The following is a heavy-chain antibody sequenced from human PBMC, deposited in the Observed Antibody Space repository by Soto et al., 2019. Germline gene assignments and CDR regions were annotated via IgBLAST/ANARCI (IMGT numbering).Heavy chain of an antibody. CDR3: ARGGAAAGTTDFDY. Sequence: ASVKVSCKASGYTFTGYYMHWVRQAPGQGLEWMGWINPNSGGTNYAQKFQGWVTMTRDTSISTAYMELSRLRSDDTAVYYCARGGAAAGTTDFDYWGQGTLVTVSS. CDR1: GYTFTGYY. J-gene: IGHJ4*02. CDR2: INPNSGGT. D-gene: IGHD6-13*01. V-gene: IGHV1-2*04.